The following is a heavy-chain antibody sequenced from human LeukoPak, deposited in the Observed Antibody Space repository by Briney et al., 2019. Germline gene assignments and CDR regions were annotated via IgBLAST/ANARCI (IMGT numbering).Heavy chain of an antibody. Sequence: PSETLSLTCTVCGGSISSNYYWGWIRQPPGKGLEWIVSFFYSGSTYYNPSPKSRVTISVDTSKNQFSLRLSAVTAADTAVYYCARARGRYIDFLDYWGQGTLITVSS. CDR2: FFYSGST. V-gene: IGHV4-39*02. J-gene: IGHJ4*02. CDR3: ARARGRYIDFLDY. CDR1: GGSISSNYY. D-gene: IGHD3-9*01.